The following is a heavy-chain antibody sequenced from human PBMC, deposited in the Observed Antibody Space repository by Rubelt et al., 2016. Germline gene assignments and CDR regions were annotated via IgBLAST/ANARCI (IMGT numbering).Heavy chain of an antibody. V-gene: IGHV3-7*01. J-gene: IGHJ4*02. D-gene: IGHD5-18*01. Sequence: GFTFSSYWMGWVRLAPGKGLECVANIKPNEREKYYAKSVEGRFTISRDNAKNSLYLQMTSLRAEDTAVYYCVSSGHSYDEGHWGQGTQVTVSS. CDR1: GFTFSSYW. CDR3: VSSGHSYDEGH. CDR2: IKPNEREK.